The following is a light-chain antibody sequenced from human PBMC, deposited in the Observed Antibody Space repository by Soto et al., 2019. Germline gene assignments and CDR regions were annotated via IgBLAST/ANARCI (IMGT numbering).Light chain of an antibody. CDR2: GAS. Sequence: EIVLTQSPGTLSLSPGERATLSCRASQSVNNNYLAWYQQKPGQAPRLLIYGASSGATGIPDRFSGSGSGTDFTLTISRLELEDFAVYYCQQYCSSPYTFGQGPKLEI. J-gene: IGKJ2*01. V-gene: IGKV3-20*01. CDR1: QSVNNNY. CDR3: QQYCSSPYT.